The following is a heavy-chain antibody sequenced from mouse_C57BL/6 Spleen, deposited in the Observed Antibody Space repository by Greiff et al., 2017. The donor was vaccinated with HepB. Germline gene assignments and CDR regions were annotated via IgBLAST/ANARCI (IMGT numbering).Heavy chain of an antibody. CDR1: GFNIKDYY. D-gene: IGHD1-1*01. CDR2: IDPEDGET. CDR3: ARNPLYYGSSSYYFDY. J-gene: IGHJ2*01. Sequence: EVQLQQSGAELVKPGASVKLSCTASGFNIKDYYMHWVKQRTEQGLEWIGRIDPEDGETKYAPKFQGKATITADPSSNTAYRQLSSLTSEDNAVYYCARNPLYYGSSSYYFDYWGQGTTLTVSS. V-gene: IGHV14-2*01.